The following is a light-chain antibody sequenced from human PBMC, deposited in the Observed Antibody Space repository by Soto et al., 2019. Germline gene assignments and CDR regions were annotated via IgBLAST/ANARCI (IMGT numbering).Light chain of an antibody. CDR2: GAS. J-gene: IGKJ5*01. Sequence: EIVLTQSPGTLSLSPGERATLSCMASQSVSSYLAWYQQKPSQAPRLLIYGASTRAAGIPDRFSGSGSGTDFTLAITRLEPEDSAVYFCQQHTGPPTTFGQGTRLEIK. V-gene: IGKV3-20*01. CDR1: QSVSSY. CDR3: QQHTGPPTT.